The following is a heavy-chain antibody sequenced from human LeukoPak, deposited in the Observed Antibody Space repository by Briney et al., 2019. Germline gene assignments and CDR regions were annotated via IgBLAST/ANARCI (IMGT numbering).Heavy chain of an antibody. Sequence: GGSLRLSCAASGFTFSSYWMSWVRQAPGKGLEWVANIKQDGSEKYYVDSVKGRFTISRDNSKNTLYLQMNSLRAEDTAVYYCARIPLWFGELLWGAFDIWGQGTMVTVSS. CDR2: IKQDGSEK. D-gene: IGHD3-10*01. V-gene: IGHV3-7*01. CDR1: GFTFSSYW. CDR3: ARIPLWFGELLWGAFDI. J-gene: IGHJ3*02.